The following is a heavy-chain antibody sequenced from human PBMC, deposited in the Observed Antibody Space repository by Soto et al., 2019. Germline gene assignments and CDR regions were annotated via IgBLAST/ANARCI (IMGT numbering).Heavy chain of an antibody. CDR2: ITSSGDSI. J-gene: IGHJ4*02. Sequence: GGSLRLSCAASGFRFSDYSMNWVRQAPGKGLEWVSYITSSGDSIYYADSVKGRFTVSRDNAKNSLFLQMNGLRDEDTAVYYCARLPKGSTVTSWGQGTLVTVSS. D-gene: IGHD4-17*01. V-gene: IGHV3-48*02. CDR1: GFRFSDYS. CDR3: ARLPKGSTVTS.